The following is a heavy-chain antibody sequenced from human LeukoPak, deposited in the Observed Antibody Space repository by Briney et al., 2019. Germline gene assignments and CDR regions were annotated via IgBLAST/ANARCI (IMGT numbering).Heavy chain of an antibody. CDR3: ARVWSLANYGYYYYYMDV. D-gene: IGHD1-7*01. J-gene: IGHJ6*03. V-gene: IGHV1-69*13. CDR1: GYTFTGYY. CDR2: IIPIFGTA. Sequence: SVKVSCKASGYTFTGYYMHWVRQAPGQGLEWMGGIIPIFGTANYAQKFQGRVTITADESTSTAYMELSSLRSEDTAVYYCARVWSLANYGYYYYYMDVWGKGTTVTVSS.